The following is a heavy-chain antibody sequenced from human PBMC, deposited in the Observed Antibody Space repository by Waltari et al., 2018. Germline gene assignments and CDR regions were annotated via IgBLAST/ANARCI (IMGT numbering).Heavy chain of an antibody. CDR2: ISPILGIA. Sequence: QVQLVQSGAEVKKPGSSVKVSCKASGGTFRSDTISWGRQAPGQGLEWMGRISPILGIANYAHKFQGRVTFTADKSTSTAYMELRSLRSEDTAVYYWARVGYCGGDCYSSYWGQGTLVTVSS. V-gene: IGHV1-69*02. CDR1: GGTFRSDT. J-gene: IGHJ4*02. CDR3: ARVGYCGGDCYSSY. D-gene: IGHD2-21*02.